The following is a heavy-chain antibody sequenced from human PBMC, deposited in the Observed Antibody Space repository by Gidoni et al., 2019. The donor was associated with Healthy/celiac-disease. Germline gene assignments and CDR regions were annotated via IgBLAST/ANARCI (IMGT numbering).Heavy chain of an antibody. V-gene: IGHV3-30*18. Sequence: QVQLVESGGGVVQPGRSLRLSCAASGFTFSSYGMHWVRQAPGKGLEWVAVISYDGSNKYYADSVKGRFTISRDNSKNTLYLQMNSLRAEDTAVYYCAKQGGYSYGSGYWGQGTLVTVSS. CDR3: AKQGGYSYGSGY. J-gene: IGHJ4*02. D-gene: IGHD5-18*01. CDR2: ISYDGSNK. CDR1: GFTFSSYG.